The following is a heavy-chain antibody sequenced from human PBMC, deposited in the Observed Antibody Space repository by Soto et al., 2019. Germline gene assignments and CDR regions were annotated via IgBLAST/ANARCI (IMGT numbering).Heavy chain of an antibody. V-gene: IGHV1-2*04. CDR1: GYTFTGYY. D-gene: IGHD3-10*01. CDR3: ARGAWFGELLSYFDY. Sequence: ASVKVSCKASGYTFTGYYMHWVRQAPGQGLEWMGWINPNSGGTNYAQKFQGWVTMTRDTPISTAYMELSRLRSDDTAVYYCARGAWFGELLSYFDYWGQGTLVTVSS. CDR2: INPNSGGT. J-gene: IGHJ4*02.